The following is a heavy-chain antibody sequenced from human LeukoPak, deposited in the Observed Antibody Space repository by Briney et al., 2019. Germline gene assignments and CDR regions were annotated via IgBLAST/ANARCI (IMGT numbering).Heavy chain of an antibody. Sequence: ASVKVSCKASGYTFTSYAMHWVRQAPGQRLEWMGWINAGNGNTKYSQNLQGRVTMTTETSTSTVYMELRSLRSDDTAVYYCARDYVLGYSGYVDYYYGMDVWGQGTTVTVSS. CDR3: ARDYVLGYSGYVDYYYGMDV. V-gene: IGHV1-3*01. D-gene: IGHD5-12*01. CDR2: INAGNGNT. CDR1: GYTFTSYA. J-gene: IGHJ6*02.